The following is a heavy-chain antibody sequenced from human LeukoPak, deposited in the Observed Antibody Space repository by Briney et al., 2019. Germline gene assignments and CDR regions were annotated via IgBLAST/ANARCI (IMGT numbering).Heavy chain of an antibody. CDR3: ARGPDYYDSSGYYIH. D-gene: IGHD3-22*01. J-gene: IGHJ4*02. CDR1: GYTFTSYA. V-gene: IGHV1-69*05. CDR2: IIPIFGTA. Sequence: SVKVSCKASGYTFTSYAISWVRQAPGQGLEWMGRIIPIFGTANYAQKFQGRVTITTDESTSTAYMELSSLRSEDTAVYYCARGPDYYDSSGYYIHWGQGTLVTVSS.